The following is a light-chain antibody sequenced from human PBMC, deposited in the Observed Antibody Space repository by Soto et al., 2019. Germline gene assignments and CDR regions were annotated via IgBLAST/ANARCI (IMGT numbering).Light chain of an antibody. V-gene: IGKV3-20*01. Sequence: EVVLTQSPGTLSLSPGARATLSCRASQSVNDNHLAWYQQKGGQAPRLLIYGASTRATGVPERFSGSGFGTSYSLFINRLEPEDFALYYWQLYGGSSAGGTFGPGTTVEI. CDR3: QLYGGSSAGGT. CDR1: QSVNDNH. J-gene: IGKJ3*01. CDR2: GAS.